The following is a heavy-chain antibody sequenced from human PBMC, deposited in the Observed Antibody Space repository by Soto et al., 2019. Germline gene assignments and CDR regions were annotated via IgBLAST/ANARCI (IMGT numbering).Heavy chain of an antibody. D-gene: IGHD4-17*01. CDR2: IWYDGSNK. Sequence: QVQLVESGGGVVQPGRSLRLSCAASGFTFSSYGVHWVRQAPGKGLEWVAVIWYDGSNKYYADSVKGRFTISRDNSKNTLYLQMNSLRAEDTAVYYCEREGDGDYGVDSWYFDLWGRGTLVTVSS. V-gene: IGHV3-33*01. CDR1: GFTFSSYG. J-gene: IGHJ2*01. CDR3: EREGDGDYGVDSWYFDL.